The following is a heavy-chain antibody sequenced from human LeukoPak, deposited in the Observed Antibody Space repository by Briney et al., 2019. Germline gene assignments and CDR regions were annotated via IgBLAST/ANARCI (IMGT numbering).Heavy chain of an antibody. J-gene: IGHJ6*02. Sequence: SETLSLTCTVSGGSISSYYWSWIRQPPGKGLEWIGYIYYSGSTNYNPSLKSRVTISVDTSKNQFSLKLSSVTAADTAVYYCARHERTDDFWSGYMYYYGMDVWGQGTTVTVSS. D-gene: IGHD3-3*01. CDR2: IYYSGST. CDR1: GGSISSYY. CDR3: ARHERTDDFWSGYMYYYGMDV. V-gene: IGHV4-59*08.